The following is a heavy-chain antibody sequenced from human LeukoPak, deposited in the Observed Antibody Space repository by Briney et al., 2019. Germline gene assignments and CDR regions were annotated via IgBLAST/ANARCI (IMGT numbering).Heavy chain of an antibody. D-gene: IGHD3-22*01. Sequence: GASVKVSCKASGGTFSSCAISWVRQAPGQGLEWMGRIIPILGIANYAQKFQGRVTITADKSTSTAYMELSSLRSEDTAVYYCARADWGPGYYDSGGYPFDYWGQGTLVTVSS. CDR3: ARADWGPGYYDSGGYPFDY. CDR2: IIPILGIA. J-gene: IGHJ4*02. V-gene: IGHV1-69*04. CDR1: GGTFSSCA.